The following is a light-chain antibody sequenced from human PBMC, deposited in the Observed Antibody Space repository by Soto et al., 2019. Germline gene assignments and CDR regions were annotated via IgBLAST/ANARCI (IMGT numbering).Light chain of an antibody. V-gene: IGKV1-5*03. Sequence: DIQMTQSPSTLSASVGDRVTITCRASQSIRSWLAWYQQKPGKAPKLLIYKASSLESGVPSRFSGSGSGTKFTLTISSLQPDDFATYYCQQYNSYPWTFGQGTKVEIK. CDR2: KAS. CDR3: QQYNSYPWT. J-gene: IGKJ1*01. CDR1: QSIRSW.